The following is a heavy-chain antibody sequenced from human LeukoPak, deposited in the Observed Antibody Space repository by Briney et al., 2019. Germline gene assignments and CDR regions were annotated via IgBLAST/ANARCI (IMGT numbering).Heavy chain of an antibody. D-gene: IGHD2-21*02. J-gene: IGHJ3*02. V-gene: IGHV3-30*18. CDR2: ISYDGSNK. CDR3: AKGDIVVVTGAFDI. CDR1: GFNFRSYG. Sequence: GGSLRLSCAAPGFNFRSYGMHWVRQAPGKGLEWVAVISYDGSNKYYEDSVKGRFTISRDNSKNTLYLQMNSLRAEDTALYYCAKGDIVVVTGAFDIWGQGTMVTVSS.